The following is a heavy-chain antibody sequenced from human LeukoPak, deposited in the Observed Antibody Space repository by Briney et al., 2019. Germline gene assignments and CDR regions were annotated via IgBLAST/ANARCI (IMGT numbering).Heavy chain of an antibody. V-gene: IGHV3-66*04. CDR2: IYSGGST. Sequence: GGSLRVSCAASGFTVSSNYMSWVRQAPGNGLEWVSVIYSGGSTYYADSVKGRFTISRDNSKNTLYLQMNSLRAEDTAVYYCARHFDFWSGPGYYYGMDVWGQGTTVTVSS. D-gene: IGHD3-3*01. CDR1: GFTVSSNY. J-gene: IGHJ6*02. CDR3: ARHFDFWSGPGYYYGMDV.